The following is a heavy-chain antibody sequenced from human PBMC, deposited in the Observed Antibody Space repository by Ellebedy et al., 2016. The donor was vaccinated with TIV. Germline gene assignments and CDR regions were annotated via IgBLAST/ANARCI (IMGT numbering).Heavy chain of an antibody. D-gene: IGHD3-10*01. CDR1: GYTFTGYY. CDR3: ASDPKTMVRRERRTYYYCDMDV. Sequence: AASVKVSCKASGYTFTGYYMNWVRQAPGQGLEWMGWINPNSGGSNYAQKFQGWVTITRDNSISTAYMELSSLRSDDTAVYYCASDPKTMVRRERRTYYYCDMDVWGQGTTVTVSS. CDR2: INPNSGGS. V-gene: IGHV1-2*04. J-gene: IGHJ6*02.